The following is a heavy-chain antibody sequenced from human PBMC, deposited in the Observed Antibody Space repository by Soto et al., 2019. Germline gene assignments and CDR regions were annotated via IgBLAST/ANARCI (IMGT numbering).Heavy chain of an antibody. J-gene: IGHJ4*02. D-gene: IGHD2-15*01. Sequence: PSETLSLTCTGSGGSVSTSDYYWGWVRQPPGKGLDWIGNIYYSGSTFYNPSLRSRVTLSVDTSKNQFSLRLNSVTAADTAVYFCAGFVVPASRNSDFDYWGQGTLVTVSS. V-gene: IGHV4-39*01. CDR3: AGFVVPASRNSDFDY. CDR1: GGSVSTSDYY. CDR2: IYYSGST.